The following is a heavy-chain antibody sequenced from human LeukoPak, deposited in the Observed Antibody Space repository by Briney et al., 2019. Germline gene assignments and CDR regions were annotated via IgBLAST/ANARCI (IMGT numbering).Heavy chain of an antibody. D-gene: IGHD6-13*01. Sequence: SQTLSLTCTVSGGSINNDGYYWSWIRQHPGKGLEWIGYIYYSGSTYHNPSLKSRVTISVDTSENQFSLKLSSVTAADTAVYHCARTGAADIKNWFDPWGQGTLVTVSS. CDR2: IYYSGST. V-gene: IGHV4-31*03. CDR1: GGSINNDGYY. J-gene: IGHJ5*02. CDR3: ARTGAADIKNWFDP.